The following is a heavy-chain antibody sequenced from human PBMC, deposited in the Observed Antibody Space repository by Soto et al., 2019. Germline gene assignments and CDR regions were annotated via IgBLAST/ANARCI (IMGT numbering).Heavy chain of an antibody. V-gene: IGHV4-4*07. Sequence: PSETLSLTCTVSGGSISSYYWSWIRQPAGKGLEWIGRIYTSGSTNYNPSLKSRVTISVDTSKNQFSLKLSSVTAADTAVYYCARDGDVEMATFYFDYWGQGTLVTVSS. CDR2: IYTSGST. J-gene: IGHJ4*02. CDR1: GGSISSYY. CDR3: ARDGDVEMATFYFDY. D-gene: IGHD2-21*02.